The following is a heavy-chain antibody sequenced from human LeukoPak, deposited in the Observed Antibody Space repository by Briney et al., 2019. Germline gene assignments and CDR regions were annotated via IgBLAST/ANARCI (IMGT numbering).Heavy chain of an antibody. CDR3: AKVKVAAADSHGMDV. CDR2: ISYDGSNK. CDR1: GFTFSSYG. V-gene: IGHV3-30*18. J-gene: IGHJ6*02. Sequence: GRSLRLSCAASGFTFSSYGMHWVRQAPGKGLEWVAVISYDGSNKYYADSVKGRFTISRDNSKNTLYLQMNSLRAEDTAVYYCAKVKVAAADSHGMDVWGQGTTVTVSS. D-gene: IGHD6-13*01.